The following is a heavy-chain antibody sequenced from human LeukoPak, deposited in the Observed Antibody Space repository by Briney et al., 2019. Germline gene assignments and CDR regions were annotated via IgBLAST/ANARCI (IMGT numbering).Heavy chain of an antibody. CDR3: ARTNPVYGDYAY. Sequence: GGSLRLSCAASGFTFNNYAMSWVRQAPGKGLEWVSVIYPDGSTYDAGSVKGRFTISRDNSKNTLFLQMNTLRADDTTVYHCARTNPVYGDYAYWGQGTLVTVSS. D-gene: IGHD4-17*01. CDR1: GFTFNNYA. CDR2: IYPDGST. V-gene: IGHV3-23*03. J-gene: IGHJ4*02.